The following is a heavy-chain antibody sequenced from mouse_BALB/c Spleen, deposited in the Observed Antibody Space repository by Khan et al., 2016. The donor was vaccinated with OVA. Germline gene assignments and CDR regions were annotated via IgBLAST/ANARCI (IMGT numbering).Heavy chain of an antibody. J-gene: IGHJ4*01. Sequence: QMQLEESGPGLVAPSQSLSITCTVSGFSLTSYGVHWVRQPPGKGLEWLGVIWAGGSTNYNSALMSRLSISKDNSKSQVFLKMNSLQTDDTAMYCCARGDGYYEDAMDYWGQGTSVTVSS. V-gene: IGHV2-9*02. CDR2: IWAGGST. CDR1: GFSLTSYG. D-gene: IGHD2-3*01. CDR3: ARGDGYYEDAMDY.